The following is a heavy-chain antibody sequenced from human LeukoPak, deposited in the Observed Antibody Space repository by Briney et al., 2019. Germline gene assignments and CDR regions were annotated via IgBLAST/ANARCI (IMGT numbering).Heavy chain of an antibody. J-gene: IGHJ3*01. CDR1: GFSFNNYW. V-gene: IGHV3-74*01. CDR2: INSNGRDT. CDR3: ARGGGDHAFDL. D-gene: IGHD3-16*01. Sequence: PGGSLRLSCAASGFSFNNYWIHWVRHAPGKGVVWVSRINSNGRDTIYADSVKGRFTISRDNAKNTLYLQLSSLRAEDTAVYYCARGGGDHAFDLWGQGTMVAVSS.